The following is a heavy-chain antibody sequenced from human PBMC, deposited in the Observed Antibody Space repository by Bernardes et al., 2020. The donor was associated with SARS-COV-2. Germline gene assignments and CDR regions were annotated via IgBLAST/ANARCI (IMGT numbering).Heavy chain of an antibody. V-gene: IGHV1-69*06. D-gene: IGHD3-10*01. CDR3: ARVLLRAWYFDL. CDR1: GGTFSTYT. CDR2: IIPIFDTT. J-gene: IGHJ2*01. Sequence: SVKVSCKASGGTFSTYTISWVRQAPGQGLEWMGGIIPIFDTTNYAQKFQGRVTITADKSTSTAYMELSSLRSEDTAVYYCARVLLRAWYFDLWGRGTLVTVSS.